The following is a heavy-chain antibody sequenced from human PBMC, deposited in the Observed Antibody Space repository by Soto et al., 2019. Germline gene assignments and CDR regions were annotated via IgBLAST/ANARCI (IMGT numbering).Heavy chain of an antibody. CDR1: GFTFNIYG. Sequence: GGSLRLSCAASGFTFNIYGMHWVRQAPDKGLEWVALISYDGSNQYYADSVKGRFTVSRDNSKNTLFLQMNSLRADDTAVYYCAKDQASGQGSFDSWGQGTLVTVSS. CDR2: ISYDGSNQ. V-gene: IGHV3-30*18. CDR3: AKDQASGQGSFDS. J-gene: IGHJ4*02.